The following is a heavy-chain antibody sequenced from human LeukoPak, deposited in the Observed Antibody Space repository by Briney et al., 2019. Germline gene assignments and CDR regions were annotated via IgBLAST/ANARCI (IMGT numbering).Heavy chain of an antibody. CDR2: I. Sequence: GESLRISCKGSGYSFTSYWISWVRQMPGKGLEWMGIIYSPSFQGQVTISADKSIRTAHLQWSSLKASDTATYYCVRSDYGDFKYYFDYWGQGTLVTVSS. CDR1: GYSFTSYW. D-gene: IGHD4-17*01. V-gene: IGHV5-51*01. J-gene: IGHJ4*02. CDR3: VRSDYGDFKYYFDY.